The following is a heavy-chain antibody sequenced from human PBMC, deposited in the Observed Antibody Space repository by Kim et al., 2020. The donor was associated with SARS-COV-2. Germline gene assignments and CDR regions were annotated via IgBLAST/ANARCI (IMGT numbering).Heavy chain of an antibody. Sequence: SETLSLTCTVSGGSISNGVYCWTWIRQHPGKGLEWIGYIYYSGSTSYNPSLKSRVTISVGMSKKEFSLKLSSVTAADTAVYWCARGRPMVRGVIDGMDVWGHGTTVAVSS. J-gene: IGHJ6*02. V-gene: IGHV4-31*03. CDR2: IYYSGST. CDR3: ARGRPMVRGVIDGMDV. D-gene: IGHD3-10*01. CDR1: GGSISNGVYC.